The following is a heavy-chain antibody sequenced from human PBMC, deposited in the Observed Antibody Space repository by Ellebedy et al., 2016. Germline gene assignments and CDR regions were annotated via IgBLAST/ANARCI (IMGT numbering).Heavy chain of an antibody. CDR2: ISAGSDTT. D-gene: IGHD4-17*01. V-gene: IGHV3-23*01. Sequence: GESLKISXTASGLNFNTFFMGWVRQAPGKGLEWVSTISAGSDTTRLADSVKGRFTISRDSSKNSVYLRMNNLRVEDTAVYYCRQGHYADLWGQGTLVTVSS. CDR1: GLNFNTFF. J-gene: IGHJ4*02. CDR3: RQGHYADL.